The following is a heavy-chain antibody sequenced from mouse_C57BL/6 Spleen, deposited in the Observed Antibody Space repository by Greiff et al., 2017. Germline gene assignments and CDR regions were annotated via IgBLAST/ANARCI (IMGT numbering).Heavy chain of an antibody. CDR2: IYPGDGDT. D-gene: IGHD2-4*01. J-gene: IGHJ4*01. CDR3: AWDYDGYAMDY. V-gene: IGHV1-82*01. CDR1: GYAFSSSW. Sequence: VKLMESGPELVKPGASVKISCKASGYAFSSSWMNWVKQRPGKGLEWIGRIYPGDGDTNYNGKFKGKATLTADKSSSTAYMQLSSLTSEDSAVYFCAWDYDGYAMDYWGQGTSVTVSS.